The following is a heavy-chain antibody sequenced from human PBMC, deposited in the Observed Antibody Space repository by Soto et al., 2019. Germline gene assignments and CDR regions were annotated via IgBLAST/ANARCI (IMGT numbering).Heavy chain of an antibody. CDR3: ARDTNVALTLHYFGMDV. CDR2: INPDGGSA. Sequence: QVQLVQSGAEVKVPGASLKVSCKASGYAFTSYYIHWVRQAPEQGLEWMGIINPDGGSASYPQKFLGRVSLTRDMSTSTVYMEMSRLSSQDSATYYCARDTNVALTLHYFGMDVWGRGTTVIVSS. V-gene: IGHV1-46*01. J-gene: IGHJ6*02. CDR1: GYAFTSYY.